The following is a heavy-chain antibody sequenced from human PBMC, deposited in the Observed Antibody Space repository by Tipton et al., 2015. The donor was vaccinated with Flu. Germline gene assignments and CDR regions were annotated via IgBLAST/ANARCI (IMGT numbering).Heavy chain of an antibody. J-gene: IGHJ1*01. V-gene: IGHV4-38-2*02. CDR2: IYHSGGT. D-gene: IGHD3-22*01. Sequence: LSLTCTVSGYSISSGYYWGWIRQPPGKGLEWIGNIYHSGGTYYNPSLKGRVTISEDTSKNQFSLKLTSVTAADTAVYYCAGLRREERYYDTRGLLDWGQGTLVAVSS. CDR3: AGLRREERYYDTRGLLD. CDR1: GYSISSGYY.